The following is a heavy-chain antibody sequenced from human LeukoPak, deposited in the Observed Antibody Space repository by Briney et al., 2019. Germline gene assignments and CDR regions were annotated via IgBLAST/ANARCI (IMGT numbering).Heavy chain of an antibody. V-gene: IGHV4-59*01. CDR2: IYYTGST. CDR1: GAAIYSDC. D-gene: IGHD3-3*01. J-gene: IGHJ4*02. CDR3: AWGRRRSVSSHYYFQY. Sequence: SETLSLTCTISGAAIYSDCGGWIRQPPGEGLEWIGYIYYTGSTNYNPSLKSRVTISVDTAKDQFSLRLLSVTAADTAVYYCAWGRRRSVSSHYYFQYWGQGSVVTVSS.